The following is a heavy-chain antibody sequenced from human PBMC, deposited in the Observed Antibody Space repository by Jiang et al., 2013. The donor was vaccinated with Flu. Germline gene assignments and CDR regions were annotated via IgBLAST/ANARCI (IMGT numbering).Heavy chain of an antibody. Sequence: YADSVKGRFTISRDNSKNTLYLQMNSLRAEDTAVYYCAKRGGYSYGSDAFDIWGQGTMVTVSS. CDR3: AKRGGYSYGSDAFDI. V-gene: IGHV3-23*01. D-gene: IGHD5-18*01. J-gene: IGHJ3*02.